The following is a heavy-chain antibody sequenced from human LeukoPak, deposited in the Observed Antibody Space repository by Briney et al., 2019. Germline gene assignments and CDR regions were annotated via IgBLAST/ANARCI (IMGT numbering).Heavy chain of an antibody. CDR1: GFTVSSNY. V-gene: IGHV3-53*01. CDR3: ARDLTGTLGIDY. Sequence: GGSLRLSCAASGFTVSSNYMSWVRQAPGKGLEWVSVIYSGGSTYYADSGKGRFTISRDNSKNTLYLQMNSLRAEDAAVYYCARDLTGTLGIDYWGQGTLVTVSS. D-gene: IGHD1-7*01. CDR2: IYSGGST. J-gene: IGHJ4*02.